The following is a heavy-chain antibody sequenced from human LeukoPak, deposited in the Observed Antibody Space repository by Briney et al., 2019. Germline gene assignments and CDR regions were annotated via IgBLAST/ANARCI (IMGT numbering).Heavy chain of an antibody. Sequence: GGSLRLSCAASGFSFSTSWMTWVRQAPGKGPEWVANIRRDGGEIYYMDSVKGRFAISRDNAKNSLYLQMNSLRVEDTAVYYCVRDGDDWNDFDHWGQGTLVTVSS. D-gene: IGHD1-1*01. J-gene: IGHJ4*02. CDR1: GFSFSTSW. CDR3: VRDGDDWNDFDH. V-gene: IGHV3-7*01. CDR2: IRRDGGEI.